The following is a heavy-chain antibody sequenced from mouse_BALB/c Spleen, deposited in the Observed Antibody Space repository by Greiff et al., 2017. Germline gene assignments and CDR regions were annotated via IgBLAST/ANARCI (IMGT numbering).Heavy chain of an antibody. V-gene: IGHV5-17*02. CDR2: ISSGSSTI. J-gene: IGHJ4*01. Sequence: EVKLVESGGGLVQPGGSRKLSCAASGFTFSSFGMHWVRQAPEKGLEWVAYISSGSSTIYYADTVKGRFTISRDNPKNTLFLQMTSLRSEDTAMYYCARGGLLRSHAMDYWGQGTSVTVSS. CDR3: ARGGLLRSHAMDY. D-gene: IGHD1-1*01. CDR1: GFTFSSFG.